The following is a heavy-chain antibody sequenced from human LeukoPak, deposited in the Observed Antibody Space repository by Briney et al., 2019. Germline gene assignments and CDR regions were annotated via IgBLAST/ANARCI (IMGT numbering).Heavy chain of an antibody. Sequence: GGSLRLSCAASGFTFSSYWMSWVRQAPGKGLEWVANINQDGSEKYYVDSVKGRFTISRDNSKNTLYLQMGSLRAEDMAVYYCAREGYYYDSSGYYEYFQHWGQGTLVTVSS. V-gene: IGHV3-7*01. CDR1: GFTFSSYW. CDR2: INQDGSEK. D-gene: IGHD3-22*01. J-gene: IGHJ1*01. CDR3: AREGYYYDSSGYYEYFQH.